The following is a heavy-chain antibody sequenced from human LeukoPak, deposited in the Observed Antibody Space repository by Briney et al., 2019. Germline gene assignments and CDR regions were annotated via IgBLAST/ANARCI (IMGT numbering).Heavy chain of an antibody. CDR2: ISSNNGNT. D-gene: IGHD3-10*01. CDR3: VRCSVIGSRRGDDAFDV. J-gene: IGHJ3*01. Sequence: ASVKVSCKASGYPFTMYGITWVRQAPGQGLEWMGWISSNNGNTNYAREFQGRVTMTTDTSTNTAFLDLGTLRSDDTAVYYCVRCSVIGSRRGDDAFDVWGQGTMVTVSS. CDR1: GYPFTMYG. V-gene: IGHV1-18*01.